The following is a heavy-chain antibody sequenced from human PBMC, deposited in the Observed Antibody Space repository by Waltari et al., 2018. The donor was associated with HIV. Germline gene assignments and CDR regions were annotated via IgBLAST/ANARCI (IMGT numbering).Heavy chain of an antibody. CDR1: GFTFSGNW. J-gene: IGHJ6*02. CDR3: VRENDFGTIFFNYYYAMDV. CDR2: IKDDGNEK. Sequence: MQLVESGVGLVQRGGSLRLACAASGFTFSGNWMSWVRQAPGKAMEWVANIKDDGNEKYYVNSVRGRFTISRDNANNSLYLDMNRLRDEDTAVYYCVRENDFGTIFFNYYYAMDVWGQGTSVTV. V-gene: IGHV3-7*01. D-gene: IGHD3-3*01.